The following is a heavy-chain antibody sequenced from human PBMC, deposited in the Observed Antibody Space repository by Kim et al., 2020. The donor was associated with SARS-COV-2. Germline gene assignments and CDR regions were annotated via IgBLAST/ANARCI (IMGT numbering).Heavy chain of an antibody. CDR3: AREHWLLRYFDS. V-gene: IGHV4-59*01. Sequence: SETLSLTCSVSGGSLDIYYWTWFRQSPGKGLEWIGYISYKGATKYNPSLESRVTISVDTATRQFSLSLTSVTAADTAVYFCAREHWLLRYFDSWGPGTLVTVS. CDR2: ISYKGAT. CDR1: GGSLDIYY. D-gene: IGHD2-15*01. J-gene: IGHJ4*02.